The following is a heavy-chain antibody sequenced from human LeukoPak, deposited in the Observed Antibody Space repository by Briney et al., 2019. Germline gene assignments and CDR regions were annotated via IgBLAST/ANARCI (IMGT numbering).Heavy chain of an antibody. J-gene: IGHJ6*02. CDR3: ARHRGRFFGDNGMDV. V-gene: IGHV5-51*01. Sequence: GESLKISCKGSGYSFTSYWIGWVRQMPGKGLEWMGIIYPGDSDTRYSPSFQGQVTISADKSISTAYLQWSSLKASDTAMYYCARHRGRFFGDNGMDVWGQGTTVTVSS. D-gene: IGHD3-3*01. CDR1: GYSFTSYW. CDR2: IYPGDSDT.